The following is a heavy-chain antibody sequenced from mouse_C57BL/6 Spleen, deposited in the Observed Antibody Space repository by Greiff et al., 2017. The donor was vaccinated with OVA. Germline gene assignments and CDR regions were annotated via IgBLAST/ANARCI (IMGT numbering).Heavy chain of an antibody. D-gene: IGHD2-4*01. J-gene: IGHJ1*03. Sequence: DVMLVESGGGLVQPGGSLTLSCAASGFTFSDYYMYWVRQTPEKRLEWVAYISNGGGSTYYPDTVKGRFTISRDNAKNTLYLQMSRLKSEDTAMYYCARPGRYEYDAYFDVWGTGTTVTVSS. CDR2: ISNGGGST. CDR3: ARPGRYEYDAYFDV. CDR1: GFTFSDYY. V-gene: IGHV5-12*01.